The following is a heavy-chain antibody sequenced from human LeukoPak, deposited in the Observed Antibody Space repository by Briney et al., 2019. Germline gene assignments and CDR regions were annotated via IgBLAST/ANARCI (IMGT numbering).Heavy chain of an antibody. J-gene: IGHJ4*02. CDR1: GFSFSSYE. Sequence: GGSLRLSCAASGFSFSSYEMNWVRQAPGKGLECVSYISSSGSTIYYADSVKGRFTISRDNAKNSLYLQMNSLRAEDTAVYYCTRDRSPETTWVDYWGQGTLVTVSS. D-gene: IGHD4-17*01. V-gene: IGHV3-48*03. CDR2: ISSSGSTI. CDR3: TRDRSPETTWVDY.